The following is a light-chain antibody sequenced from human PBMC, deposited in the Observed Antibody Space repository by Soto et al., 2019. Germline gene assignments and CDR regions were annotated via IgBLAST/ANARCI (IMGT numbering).Light chain of an antibody. CDR2: VAS. V-gene: IGKV1-9*01. Sequence: QLTQSPSFLSASVGDTVTITCRASQDIGSHLAWYQQKPGTVPNLLIYVASTLQSGVPSRFSGSGSGTEFTLTINSLQPEDFATYYCQQFGSYPLPFGGGTEVEIK. J-gene: IGKJ4*01. CDR1: QDIGSH. CDR3: QQFGSYPLP.